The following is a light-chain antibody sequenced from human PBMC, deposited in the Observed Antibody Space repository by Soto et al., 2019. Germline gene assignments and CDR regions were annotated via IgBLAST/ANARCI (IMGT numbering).Light chain of an antibody. V-gene: IGKV1-39*01. CDR2: AAS. Sequence: DIQMTQSPSSLSASVGDRVTITCRASQSISSYLNWYQQKPGKAPKLLIYAASSLQSGVPSRFSSSGSGTEFTLTISSLQPEDFATYYCQQSYSTPGGTFGQGTKVEIK. J-gene: IGKJ1*01. CDR3: QQSYSTPGGT. CDR1: QSISSY.